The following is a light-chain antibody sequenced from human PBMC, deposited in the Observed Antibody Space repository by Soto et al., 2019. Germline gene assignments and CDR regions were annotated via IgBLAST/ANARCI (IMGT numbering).Light chain of an antibody. CDR2: GAS. V-gene: IGKV3-15*01. CDR3: QQYNNWVGA. CDR1: QSVSSN. J-gene: IGKJ3*01. Sequence: EIVMTQSPATLSVSPGERATLSCRASQSVSSNLAWYQHKPGQAPRLLIYGASTRATGIPARFSGSGSGTEFTLTISSLQSEDFGVYYCQQYNNWVGAFGPGTKVDIK.